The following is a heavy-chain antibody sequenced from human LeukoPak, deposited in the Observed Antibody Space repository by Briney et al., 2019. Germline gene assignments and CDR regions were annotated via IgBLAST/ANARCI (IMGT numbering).Heavy chain of an antibody. V-gene: IGHV4-34*01. D-gene: IGHD3-22*01. CDR1: GGSFSGYY. CDR3: AREPVITNYYYYYYMDV. Sequence: SETLSLTCAVYGGSFSGYYWSWIRQPPGKGLEWIGEINHSGSTNYNPSLKSRVTISVDTSKNQFSLKLSSVTAADTAVYYCAREPVITNYYYYYYMDVWGKGTTVTISS. CDR2: INHSGST. J-gene: IGHJ6*03.